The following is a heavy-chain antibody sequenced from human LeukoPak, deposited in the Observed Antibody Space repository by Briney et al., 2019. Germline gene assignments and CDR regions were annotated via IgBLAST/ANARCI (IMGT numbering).Heavy chain of an antibody. Sequence: SQTMSLTCPVSGGSISTYYWSWIRQPPRKGLEWVGYMYYGGSSSYNPSLKRRVTISVDTAKNQFSLKLSSVTAADTAVYYCARVAPTYNLYNFDYWGQGTLVTVSS. CDR2: MYYGGSS. D-gene: IGHD1-1*01. CDR3: ARVAPTYNLYNFDY. CDR1: GGSISTYY. J-gene: IGHJ4*02. V-gene: IGHV4-59*01.